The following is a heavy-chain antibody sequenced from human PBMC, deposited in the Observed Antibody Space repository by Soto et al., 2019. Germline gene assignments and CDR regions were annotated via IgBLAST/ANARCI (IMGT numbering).Heavy chain of an antibody. CDR3: ARKDKSGYFNWFDP. D-gene: IGHD3-22*01. J-gene: IGHJ5*02. Sequence: GESLKISCKGSEYSFPSYWIVWVRQMPGRGLEWMGIIFPSDSDTRYSPSFQGQVTISADRSTSTVFLQWASLKASDTAVYLCARKDKSGYFNWFDPWGQGTLVTVSS. V-gene: IGHV5-51*01. CDR2: IFPSDSDT. CDR1: EYSFPSYW.